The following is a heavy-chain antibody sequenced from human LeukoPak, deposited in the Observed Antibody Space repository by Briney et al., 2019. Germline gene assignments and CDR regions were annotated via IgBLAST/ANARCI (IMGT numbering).Heavy chain of an antibody. CDR1: GGSISIYY. J-gene: IGHJ5*02. V-gene: IGHV4-59*01. CDR3: ARGREGSSWYGDNWFDP. Sequence: PSETLSLTCTVYGGSISIYYWSWIRQPPGKGLEWIGYIYYSGSTSYNPSLKSRVTISVDTSKNQFSLKLSSVTAADTAVYYCARGREGSSWYGDNWFDPWGQGTLVTVSS. CDR2: IYYSGST. D-gene: IGHD6-13*01.